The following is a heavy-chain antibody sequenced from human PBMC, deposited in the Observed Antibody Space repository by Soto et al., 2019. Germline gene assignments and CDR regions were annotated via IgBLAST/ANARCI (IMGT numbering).Heavy chain of an antibody. CDR3: ARDSDTDDPYYYSGMDV. V-gene: IGHV3-30-3*01. Sequence: GGSLRLSCAASGFTFSSYAMHWVRQAPGKGLEWVAVISYDGSNKYYADSVKGRFTISRDNSKNTLYLQMNSLRAEDTAVYYCARDSDTDDPYYYSGMDVRGQGTTVTVSS. J-gene: IGHJ6*02. CDR1: GFTFSSYA. D-gene: IGHD5-18*01. CDR2: ISYDGSNK.